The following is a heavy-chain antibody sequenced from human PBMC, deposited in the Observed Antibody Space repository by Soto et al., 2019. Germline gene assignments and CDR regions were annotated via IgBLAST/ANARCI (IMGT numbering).Heavy chain of an antibody. J-gene: IGHJ4*02. D-gene: IGHD6-19*01. V-gene: IGHV3-15*01. CDR2: IKSKTDGGTT. CDR3: TTNPELNIAVALGTDY. CDR1: GFTFSNAW. Sequence: EVQLVESGGGLVKPGGSLRLSCAASGFTFSNAWMSWVRQAPGKGLEWVGRIKSKTDGGTTDYAAPVKGRFTISRXDXKXXLYLQMNSLKTEVTAVYYCTTNPELNIAVALGTDYWGQGTLVTVSS.